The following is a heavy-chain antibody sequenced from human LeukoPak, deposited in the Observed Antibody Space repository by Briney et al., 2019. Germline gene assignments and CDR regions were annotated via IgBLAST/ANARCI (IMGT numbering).Heavy chain of an antibody. CDR3: ARQGIVATAFDY. CDR1: GGSISSSSYY. D-gene: IGHD5-12*01. J-gene: IGHJ4*02. Sequence: PSETLSLTCTVSGGSISSSSYYWDWIRQPPGKGLEWIGSIYYSGSTYYNPSLKSRVTISVDTSKNQFSLKLSSVTAADTAVYYCARQGIVATAFDYWGQGTLVTVSS. V-gene: IGHV4-39*01. CDR2: IYYSGST.